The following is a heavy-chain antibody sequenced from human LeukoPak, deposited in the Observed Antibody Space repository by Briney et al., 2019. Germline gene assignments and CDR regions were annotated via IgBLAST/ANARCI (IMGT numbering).Heavy chain of an antibody. CDR1: GFTFSDSY. D-gene: IGHD3-22*01. Sequence: GGSLRLSCAASGFTFSDSYMTWIRQAPGRGLEWVSYISGGSSFIYYADSVKGRFTISRDNAKNSLYLQMSNLRAEDTAFYYCARTPHYYDSSGYYVDYCGQGTLVTVSS. J-gene: IGHJ4*02. V-gene: IGHV3-11*01. CDR2: ISGGSSFI. CDR3: ARTPHYYDSSGYYVDY.